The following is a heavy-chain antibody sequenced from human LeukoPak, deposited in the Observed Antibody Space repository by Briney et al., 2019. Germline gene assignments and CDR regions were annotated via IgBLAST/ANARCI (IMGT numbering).Heavy chain of an antibody. Sequence: PSETLSLTCNVSGYSISSGYYWGWIRQPPGQGLEWIASVYHSGSNYYNASLKSRVTISVDTSKNRFSLKLRSVTAADTAVYYCARDLFDDTLVQVRWFDPWGQGTLVTVSS. D-gene: IGHD6-6*01. CDR3: ARDLFDDTLVQVRWFDP. CDR2: VYHSGSN. CDR1: GYSISSGYY. J-gene: IGHJ5*02. V-gene: IGHV4-38-2*02.